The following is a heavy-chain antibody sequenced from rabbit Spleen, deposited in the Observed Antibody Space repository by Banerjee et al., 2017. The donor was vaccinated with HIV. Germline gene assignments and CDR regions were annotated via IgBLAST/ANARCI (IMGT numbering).Heavy chain of an antibody. V-gene: IGHV1S45*01. CDR3: ARDDHGGGLFYFDL. D-gene: IGHD2-1*01. J-gene: IGHJ4*01. CDR1: GFSFSDRDV. Sequence: LEESGGGLVKPEGSLTLTCKASGFSFSDRDVMCWVRQAPGKGLEWIACIYGGSSGSTRYATWAKGRFTISKASTTVTLQMTSLTAADMATYFCARDDHGGGLFYFDLWGPGTLVT. CDR2: IYGGSSGST.